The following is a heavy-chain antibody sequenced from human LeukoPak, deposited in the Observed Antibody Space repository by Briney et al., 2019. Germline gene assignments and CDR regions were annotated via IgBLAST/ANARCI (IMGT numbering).Heavy chain of an antibody. J-gene: IGHJ4*02. CDR3: ARVQPHYYDTSGYSPGY. D-gene: IGHD3-22*01. Sequence: GGSLRLSCAASGFTFSDYYMSWIRQAPGKGLEWVSYISSSGSTIYYADSVKGRFTISRDNAKNSLYLQMNSLRAEDTAVYYCARVQPHYYDTSGYSPGYRGQGTLVTVSS. CDR1: GFTFSDYY. CDR2: ISSSGSTI. V-gene: IGHV3-11*01.